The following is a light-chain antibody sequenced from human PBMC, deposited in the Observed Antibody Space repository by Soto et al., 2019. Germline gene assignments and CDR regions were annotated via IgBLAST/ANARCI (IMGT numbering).Light chain of an antibody. Sequence: EIVLTQSPGTLSLSPGERATLSCRASQTVDTTYLAWYQQKPGQAPRLLIYAASRRAAGIPDRFSGGGSGTDFTLTISRLEPEDFAVYYCEQYDTSPPLYTFGQGTKLEIK. J-gene: IGKJ2*01. CDR3: EQYDTSPPLYT. V-gene: IGKV3-20*01. CDR1: QTVDTTY. CDR2: AAS.